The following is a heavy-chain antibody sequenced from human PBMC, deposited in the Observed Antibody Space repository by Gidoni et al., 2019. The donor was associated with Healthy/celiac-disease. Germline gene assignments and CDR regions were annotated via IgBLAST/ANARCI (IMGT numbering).Heavy chain of an antibody. CDR2: IKSKTDGGTT. V-gene: IGHV3-15*01. D-gene: IGHD3-10*01. J-gene: IGHJ4*02. CDR3: TSGTMVRGVIPPDY. CDR1: GFTFSNAW. Sequence: EVQLVESGGGLVKPGGSLRLSCAASGFTFSNAWMSWVRQAPGKGLEGVGRIKSKTDGGTTDYAAPVKGRFTISRDDSKNTLYLQMNSLKTEDTAVYYCTSGTMVRGVIPPDYWGQGTLVTVSS.